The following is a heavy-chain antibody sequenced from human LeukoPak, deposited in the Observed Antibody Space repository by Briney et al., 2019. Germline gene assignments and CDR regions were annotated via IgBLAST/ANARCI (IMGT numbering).Heavy chain of an antibody. Sequence: GGSLRLSCAASGFTFSSHGMHWVRQAPGKGLEWVAVIWYDGSNKYYADSVKGRFTISRDNSKNTLYLQMNSLRAEDTAVYYCASFYGSGSYYRDSIDYWGQGTLVTVSS. D-gene: IGHD3-10*01. J-gene: IGHJ4*02. V-gene: IGHV3-33*01. CDR2: IWYDGSNK. CDR3: ASFYGSGSYYRDSIDY. CDR1: GFTFSSHG.